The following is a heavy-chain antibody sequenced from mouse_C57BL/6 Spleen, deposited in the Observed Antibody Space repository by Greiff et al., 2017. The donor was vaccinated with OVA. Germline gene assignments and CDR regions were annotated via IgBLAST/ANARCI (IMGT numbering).Heavy chain of an antibody. CDR2: INPSSGYT. Sequence: VQLQQSGAELARPGASVKMSCKASGYTFTSYTMHWVKQRPGQGLEWIGYINPSSGYTKYNQKFKDKATLTADKSSSTAYIQLSSLTSEDSAVYYCARSASITTVVATNWYFDVWGTGTTVTVSS. V-gene: IGHV1-4*01. CDR1: GYTFTSYT. J-gene: IGHJ1*03. D-gene: IGHD1-1*01. CDR3: ARSASITTVVATNWYFDV.